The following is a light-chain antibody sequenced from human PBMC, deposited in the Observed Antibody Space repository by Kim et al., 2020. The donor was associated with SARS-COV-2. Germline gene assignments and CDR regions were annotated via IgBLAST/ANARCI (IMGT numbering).Light chain of an antibody. CDR3: QQYNNYSPWT. J-gene: IGKJ1*01. CDR1: QSISRR. CDR2: MAS. Sequence: DIQMTQSPSTLSASVGERVTITCRASQSISRRLAWYQQKPGIAPTRLIYMASNLESGAPSRFSGSGSGTEFTLTISSLQPDDFAPYYCQQYNNYSPWTFGQGTKVDIK. V-gene: IGKV1-5*03.